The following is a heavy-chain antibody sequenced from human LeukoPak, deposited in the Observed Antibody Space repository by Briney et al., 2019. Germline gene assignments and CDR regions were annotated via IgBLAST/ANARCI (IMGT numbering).Heavy chain of an antibody. V-gene: IGHV1-58*01. J-gene: IGHJ4*02. Sequence: SVKVSCKASGSTFTSFAVQWVRQARGQPREWIGWIVVGSGNTNYAQKFKERVTITRDMSTSTAYMELSSLRSEDTAVYYCAAVKAEWTQLSVQYCFDYWGQGTLVTVSS. CDR2: IVVGSGNT. CDR1: GSTFTSFA. CDR3: AAVKAEWTQLSVQYCFDY. D-gene: IGHD5-18*01.